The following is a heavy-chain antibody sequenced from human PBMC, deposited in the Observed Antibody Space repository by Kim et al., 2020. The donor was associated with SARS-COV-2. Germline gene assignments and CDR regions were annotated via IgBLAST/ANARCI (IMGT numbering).Heavy chain of an antibody. CDR1: GFTFSSYG. D-gene: IGHD6-13*01. CDR2: ISYDGSNK. Sequence: GGSLRLSCAASGFTFSSYGMHWVRQAPGKGLEWVAVISYDGSNKYYADSVKGRFTISRDNSKNTLYLQMNSLRAEDTAVYYCAKVAAYSSSWYGDYWGQG. V-gene: IGHV3-30*18. CDR3: AKVAAYSSSWYGDY. J-gene: IGHJ4*02.